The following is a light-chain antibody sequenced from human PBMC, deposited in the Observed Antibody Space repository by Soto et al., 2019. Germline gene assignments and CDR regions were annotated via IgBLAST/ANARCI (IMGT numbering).Light chain of an antibody. Sequence: DIQMTQSPSTLSASVGDRVTITCRASESISAWLAWYQQKPGKAPKLLIYKASSLESGVPSRFSGSGSGTEFTLTISSLQPEDFATYYCQQSFSTPTFGQGTRLAIK. J-gene: IGKJ5*01. V-gene: IGKV1-5*03. CDR1: ESISAW. CDR3: QQSFSTPT. CDR2: KAS.